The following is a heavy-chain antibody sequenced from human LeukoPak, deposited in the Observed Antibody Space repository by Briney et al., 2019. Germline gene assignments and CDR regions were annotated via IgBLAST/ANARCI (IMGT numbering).Heavy chain of an antibody. V-gene: IGHV4-59*01. J-gene: IGHJ5*02. D-gene: IGHD3-10*01. CDR2: IHYTGST. CDR1: GGSTSSYY. CDR3: ARGGYYGSGNDFRFDP. Sequence: SETLSLTCTVSGGSTSSYYWSWIRQSPGKGLECIGYIHYTGSTNYNPSLKSRVTISVETSKNQFSLKLKSVTAADTAVYYCARGGYYGSGNDFRFDPWGQGTLVTVSS.